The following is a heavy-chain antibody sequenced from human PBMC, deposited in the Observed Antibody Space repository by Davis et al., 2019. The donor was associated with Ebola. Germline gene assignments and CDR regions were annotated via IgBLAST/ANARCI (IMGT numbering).Heavy chain of an antibody. V-gene: IGHV4-34*01. CDR1: GGSFSGYY. Sequence: MPSETLSLTCAVYGGSFSGYYWSWIRQPPGKGLEWIGEINHSGSTNYNPSLKSRVTISVDTSKNQFSLKLSSVTATDTAVYYCASFITYYYDGTTYSSPYYFDYWGQGTLVTVSS. D-gene: IGHD3-22*01. CDR2: INHSGST. CDR3: ASFITYYYDGTTYSSPYYFDY. J-gene: IGHJ4*02.